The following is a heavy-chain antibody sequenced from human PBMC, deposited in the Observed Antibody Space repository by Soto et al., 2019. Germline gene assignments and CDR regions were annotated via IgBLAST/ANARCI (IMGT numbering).Heavy chain of an antibody. CDR2: IIPIAGTA. D-gene: IGHD2-2*01. CDR3: ARSQGSSTSLDIYYYYYYGMDV. CDR1: GGTFSSYA. Sequence: QVQLVQSGAEVKKPGSSVKVSCKASGGTFSSYAISWVRQAPGQGLEWMGGIIPIAGTANYAQKFQGRVTITADESTSTAYMERSSLRSEDTAVYYCARSQGSSTSLDIYYYYYYGMDVCGQGTTVTVSS. J-gene: IGHJ6*02. V-gene: IGHV1-69*01.